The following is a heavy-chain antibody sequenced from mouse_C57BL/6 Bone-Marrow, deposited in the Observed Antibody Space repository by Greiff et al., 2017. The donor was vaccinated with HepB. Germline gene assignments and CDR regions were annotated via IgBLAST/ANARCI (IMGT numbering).Heavy chain of an antibody. Sequence: DVMLVESGGGLVQPGGSMKLSCVASGFTFSNYWMNWVRQSPEKGLEWVAQIRLKSDNYATHYAESVKGRFTISRDDSKSSVYLQMNNLRAEDTGIYYCTASSGPAWFAYWGQGTLVTVSA. CDR3: TASSGPAWFAY. D-gene: IGHD3-2*02. V-gene: IGHV6-3*01. CDR1: GFTFSNYW. J-gene: IGHJ3*01. CDR2: IRLKSDNYAT.